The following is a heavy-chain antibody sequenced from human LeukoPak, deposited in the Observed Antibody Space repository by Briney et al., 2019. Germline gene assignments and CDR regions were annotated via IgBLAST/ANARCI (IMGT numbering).Heavy chain of an antibody. CDR2: INWNGGSI. CDR3: ARYGQLVTSYYYYMDV. V-gene: IGHV3-20*04. D-gene: IGHD6-6*01. J-gene: IGHJ6*03. CDR1: GFTFDDYG. Sequence: GGSLRLSCAASGFTFDDYGMSWVRQAPGKGLEWVSGINWNGGSIGYADSVKGRFTISRDNAKNSLYLQMNSLRAEDTALYYCARYGQLVTSYYYYMDVWGKGTSVTVS.